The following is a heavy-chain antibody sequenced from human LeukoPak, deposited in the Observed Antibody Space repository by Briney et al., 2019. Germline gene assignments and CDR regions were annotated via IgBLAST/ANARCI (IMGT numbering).Heavy chain of an antibody. D-gene: IGHD3-10*02. Sequence: GGSQRLSCAASGFTFSSYEMNWVRQAPGKGLEWVSYISSSGGTIYYADSVKGRFTISRDNAKNSLYLQMNSLRAEDTAVYYCAELGITMIGGVWGKGTTVTISS. J-gene: IGHJ6*04. CDR1: GFTFSSYE. CDR2: ISSSGGTI. V-gene: IGHV3-48*03. CDR3: AELGITMIGGV.